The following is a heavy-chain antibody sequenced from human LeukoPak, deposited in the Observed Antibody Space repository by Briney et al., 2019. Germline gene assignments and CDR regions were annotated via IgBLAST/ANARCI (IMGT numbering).Heavy chain of an antibody. V-gene: IGHV5-51*01. CDR2: IYPGDSDT. CDR1: GYSFTSYW. Sequence: GESLKISCKGSGYSFTSYWIGWVRQMPGKGLEWMGIIYPGDSDTRYSPSFQGQVTISADKSISTAYLQWSSLKASDTAMYYCARTAPDMVRGVSGAFDIWDQGTMVTVSS. J-gene: IGHJ3*02. D-gene: IGHD3-10*01. CDR3: ARTAPDMVRGVSGAFDI.